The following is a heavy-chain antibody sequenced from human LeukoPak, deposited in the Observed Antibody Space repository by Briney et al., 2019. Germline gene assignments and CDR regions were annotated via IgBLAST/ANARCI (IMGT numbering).Heavy chain of an antibody. CDR2: IKQDGSEK. J-gene: IGHJ4*02. CDR1: GFTFSRYW. V-gene: IGHV3-7*01. CDR3: AREINDDIVVVPAVDY. D-gene: IGHD2-2*01. Sequence: GGSLRLSCAASGFTFSRYWMSWVRQAPGKGLEGVANIKQDGSEKYYLDSVKGRFTISRDNDKNSLYLQMNSLRAEDTAVYYCAREINDDIVVVPAVDYWGQGTLVTVSS.